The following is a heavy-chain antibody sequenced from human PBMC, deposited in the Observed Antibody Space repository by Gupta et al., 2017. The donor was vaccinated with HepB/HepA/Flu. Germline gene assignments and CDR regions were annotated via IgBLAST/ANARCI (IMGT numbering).Heavy chain of an antibody. V-gene: IGHV3-74*01. Sequence: EVQLVESGGGSVQPGGSLRLSCAASGFTFSSYWMPWVRQAPGKGLVWVSRINSDGSSTSYADSVKGRFTISRDNAKNTLYLQMNSLRAEDTAVYYGARGDFRTTVTPGTVSGFDYWGQGTLVTVSS. CDR3: ARGDFRTTVTPGTVSGFDY. CDR1: GFTFSSYW. D-gene: IGHD4-4*01. CDR2: INSDGSST. J-gene: IGHJ4*02.